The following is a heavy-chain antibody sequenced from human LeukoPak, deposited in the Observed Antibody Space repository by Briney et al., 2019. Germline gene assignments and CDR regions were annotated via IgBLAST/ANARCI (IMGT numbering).Heavy chain of an antibody. D-gene: IGHD6-13*01. V-gene: IGHV4-61*05. CDR3: ARAYSSSWLSAFDI. J-gene: IGHJ3*02. CDR2: IDTSGST. CDR1: GGSISSSSYY. Sequence: SETLSLTCTVSGGSISSSSYYWGWIRQPPGKGLEWIGYIDTSGSTNHNPSLKSQVTISADTSKNQFSLKLSSVTAADTAVYYCARAYSSSWLSAFDIWGQGTMVTVSS.